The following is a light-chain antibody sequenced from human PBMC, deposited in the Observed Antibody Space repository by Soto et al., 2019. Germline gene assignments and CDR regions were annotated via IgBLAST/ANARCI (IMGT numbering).Light chain of an antibody. CDR2: VAS. J-gene: IGKJ4*01. V-gene: IGKV1-39*01. Sequence: IQMTQSPSSLSASVGERVTITCRARQRIRTDLNWYQQRPGKAPKVLIYVASTLQSGVPSRFSGSASGTDFNLTITSLQPEDFALYYWQKSYKNPHTFGGGTRVEVK. CDR3: QKSYKNPHT. CDR1: QRIRTD.